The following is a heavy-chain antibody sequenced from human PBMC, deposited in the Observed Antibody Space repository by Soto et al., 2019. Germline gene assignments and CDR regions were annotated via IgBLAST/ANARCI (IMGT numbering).Heavy chain of an antibody. Sequence: QVQLVESGGGVVQPGTSLRLSCAASGFRFQRFVMHWVRQAPGKGLEWVAFTSYDGNNKDYGDSVKGRFTVSRDNSQNTLHLQMDFLRPEDTALYYCARWGTTGGFDLWGQGTLVSVSS. V-gene: IGHV3-30*19. CDR2: TSYDGNNK. D-gene: IGHD3-16*01. J-gene: IGHJ4*02. CDR1: GFRFQRFV. CDR3: ARWGTTGGFDL.